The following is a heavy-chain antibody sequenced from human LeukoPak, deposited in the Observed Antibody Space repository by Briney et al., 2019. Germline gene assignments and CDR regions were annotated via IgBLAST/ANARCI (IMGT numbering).Heavy chain of an antibody. CDR2: IYSGGST. CDR1: GFTVSSNY. D-gene: IGHD2-15*01. J-gene: IGHJ3*02. CDR3: ARDRVLSPSTPPNVVDAFDI. V-gene: IGHV3-66*01. Sequence: GGSLRLSCAASGFTVSSNYMSGVRQARGEGVEWGSVIYSGGSTYYADPVKDRFTITRDNSKNTLYLQMNSLRAEDTAVYYCARDRVLSPSTPPNVVDAFDIWGQGTMVTVSS.